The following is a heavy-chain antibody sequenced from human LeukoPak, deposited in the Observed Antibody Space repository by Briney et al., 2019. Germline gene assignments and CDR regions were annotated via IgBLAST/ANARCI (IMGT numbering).Heavy chain of an antibody. Sequence: GGSLRLSCAASGFTFSSYWMSWVRQAPGKGLEWVANIKQDGSEKYYVDSVKGRFTISRDNAKNSLYLQMNSLRAEDTAVYYCARDRLFDFWSGYYTGWDYWGQGTLVTVSS. CDR1: GFTFSSYW. CDR2: IKQDGSEK. CDR3: ARDRLFDFWSGYYTGWDY. D-gene: IGHD3-3*01. J-gene: IGHJ4*02. V-gene: IGHV3-7*01.